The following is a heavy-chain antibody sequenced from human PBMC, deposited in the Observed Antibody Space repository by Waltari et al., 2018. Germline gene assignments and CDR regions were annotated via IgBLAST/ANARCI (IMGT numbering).Heavy chain of an antibody. V-gene: IGHV4-4*02. D-gene: IGHD2-15*01. Sequence: QLQLQQSGPGLVKPSESLSLTCAVSGDSMNRNNWWNWVRQPPGKGLEWIGQIHGSGRTNYNPSLESRVTVSIDTSNIQFSLKVSYATAADTAVYYCARDRGRGLYLDSWGQGTLVTVSP. CDR2: IHGSGRT. CDR1: GDSMNRNNW. J-gene: IGHJ4*02. CDR3: ARDRGRGLYLDS.